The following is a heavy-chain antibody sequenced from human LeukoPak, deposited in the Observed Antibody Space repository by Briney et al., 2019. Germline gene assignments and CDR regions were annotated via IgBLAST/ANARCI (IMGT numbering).Heavy chain of an antibody. Sequence: GSLRLSCAASGFTFSSYAMSWVRQAPGKGLEWVSAISGSGGSTYYADSVKGRFTISGDNAKNTQYLQMNSLRAEDTAVYYCARSGRGGAFDIWGQGTMVTVSS. D-gene: IGHD1-26*01. CDR1: GFTFSSYA. CDR2: ISGSGGST. J-gene: IGHJ3*02. V-gene: IGHV3-23*01. CDR3: ARSGRGGAFDI.